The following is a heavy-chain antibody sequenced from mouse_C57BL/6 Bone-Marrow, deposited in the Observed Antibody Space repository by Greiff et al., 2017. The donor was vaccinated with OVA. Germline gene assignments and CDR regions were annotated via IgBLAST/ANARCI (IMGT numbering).Heavy chain of an antibody. CDR2: LFPGSGST. CDR1: GYTFTDYY. CDR3: ARSGTVVATEYFDV. J-gene: IGHJ1*03. Sequence: QVQLQQSGPELVKPGASVKISCKASGYTFTDYYINWVKQRPGQGLEWIGWLFPGSGSTYYNEKFTGKATLTVDKSSSTAYMLLSSLTSEDSAVYFCARSGTVVATEYFDVWGTGTTVTVSS. V-gene: IGHV1-75*01. D-gene: IGHD1-1*01.